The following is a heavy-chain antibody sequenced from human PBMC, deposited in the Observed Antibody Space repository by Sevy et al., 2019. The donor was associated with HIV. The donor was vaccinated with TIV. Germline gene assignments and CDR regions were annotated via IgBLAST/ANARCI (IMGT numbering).Heavy chain of an antibody. CDR3: AREGCSKPHDY. V-gene: IGHV3-23*01. CDR1: GFTFSNYA. Sequence: GGSLRLSCAASGFTFSNYAMSWVRQAPGKGLEWVSTFSFGCGKINYADSVKGRFTISRDNSKNTLYLQMNSLRADDTALYYCAREGCSKPHDYWGQGTLVPVSS. CDR2: FSFGCGKI. J-gene: IGHJ4*02. D-gene: IGHD2-2*01.